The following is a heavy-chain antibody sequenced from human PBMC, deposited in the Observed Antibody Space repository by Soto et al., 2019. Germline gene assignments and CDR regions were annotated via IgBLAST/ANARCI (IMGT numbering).Heavy chain of an antibody. J-gene: IGHJ5*02. CDR3: ARRYYDTTGFAVDP. V-gene: IGHV4-59*02. CDR1: GDSVNTGY. Sequence: QTQLQESGPGLVKPSETLSLTCNVSGDSVNTGYWSWIRQPPGKGLEWIGFMYFGGSFNYNPSLTSRGTISVCSSKNQFYLKVTSVPAADTAVYYCARRYYDTTGFAVDPWGQGTLVTVSS. CDR2: MYFGGSF. D-gene: IGHD3-22*01.